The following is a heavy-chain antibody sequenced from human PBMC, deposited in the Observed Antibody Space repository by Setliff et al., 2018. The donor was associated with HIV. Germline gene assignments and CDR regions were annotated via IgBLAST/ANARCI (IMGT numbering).Heavy chain of an antibody. CDR3: AGGPGTTSIDY. CDR2: INHSGST. J-gene: IGHJ4*02. Sequence: SETLSLTCAVYGGSFSGYYWSWIRQPPGKGLEWIGEINHSGSTNYNMSLWSRVTISLDASRNPFSLELISVTAADTAVYYCAGGPGTTSIDYWAQGTLVTVSS. D-gene: IGHD1-26*01. V-gene: IGHV4-34*01. CDR1: GGSFSGYY.